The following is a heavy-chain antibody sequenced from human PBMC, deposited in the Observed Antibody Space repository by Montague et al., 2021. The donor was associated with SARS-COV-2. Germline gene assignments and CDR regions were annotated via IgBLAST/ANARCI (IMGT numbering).Heavy chain of an antibody. J-gene: IGHJ4*02. Sequence: SETLFLTCTVSGGSISSYYWSWIRQPPGKGLEWIGYNYYSGSTNYNPSLKSRVTISVDTSKNQFSLKLSSVTAADTAVYYCARVFPRWLQFDPYFDYWGQGTLVTVSS. D-gene: IGHD5-24*01. CDR2: NYYSGST. CDR1: GGSISSYY. V-gene: IGHV4-59*01. CDR3: ARVFPRWLQFDPYFDY.